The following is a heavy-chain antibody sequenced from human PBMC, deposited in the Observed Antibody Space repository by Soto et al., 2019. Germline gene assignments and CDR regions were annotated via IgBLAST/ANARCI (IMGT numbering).Heavy chain of an antibody. Sequence: QVQLVESGGGLVKPEGSLRLSCAASGFTFSDYYMSWIRQAPGKGLEWVSYISSSSSDTNYADSVKGRFTISRDNAKNSLYLQMNSLSAEDTAVYYCARDQCRSCWYLRASDYWGQGTLVTVSS. CDR1: GFTFSDYY. CDR3: ARDQCRSCWYLRASDY. V-gene: IGHV3-11*06. CDR2: ISSSSSDT. J-gene: IGHJ4*02. D-gene: IGHD6-13*01.